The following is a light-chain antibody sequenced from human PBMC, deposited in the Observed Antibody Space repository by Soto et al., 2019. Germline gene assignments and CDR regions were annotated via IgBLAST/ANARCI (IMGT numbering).Light chain of an antibody. CDR1: SGHSSYA. J-gene: IGLJ2*01. Sequence: QLVLTQSPSASASLGASVKLTCTLSSGHSSYAIAWHQQQPEKGPRYLMKLNSDGSHSKGDGIPDRFSGSSSGAERYLTISSLQSEDDADYYCQTWGTGLYVVFGGGTKLPVL. CDR3: QTWGTGLYVV. V-gene: IGLV4-69*01. CDR2: LNSDGSH.